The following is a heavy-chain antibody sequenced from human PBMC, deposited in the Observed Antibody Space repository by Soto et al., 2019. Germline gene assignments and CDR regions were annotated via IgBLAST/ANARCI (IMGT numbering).Heavy chain of an antibody. CDR3: ARDILTGYYLAPDPLRPYVMDV. V-gene: IGHV3-11*01. J-gene: IGHJ6*02. Sequence: PGGSLRLSCAASGFTFSDYYMSWIRQAPGKGLEWVSYISSSGSTIYYADSVKGRFTISRDNAKNSLYLQMNSLRAEDTAVYYCARDILTGYYLAPDPLRPYVMDVWGQGTTVTVSS. CDR1: GFTFSDYY. CDR2: ISSSGSTI. D-gene: IGHD3-9*01.